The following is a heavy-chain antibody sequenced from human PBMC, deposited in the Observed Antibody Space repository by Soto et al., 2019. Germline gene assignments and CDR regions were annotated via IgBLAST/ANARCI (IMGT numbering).Heavy chain of an antibody. CDR2: IYYSGST. D-gene: IGHD3-9*01. CDR1: GGSISSSSYY. CDR3: ARFPVIYDILTGAVDY. J-gene: IGHJ4*02. Sequence: QLQLQESDPGLVKPSETLSLTCTVSGGSISSSSYYWGWIRQPPGKGLEWIGSIYYSGSTYYNPSLKSRVTISVDTSKNQFSLKLSSVTAADTAVYYCARFPVIYDILTGAVDYWGQGTLVTVSS. V-gene: IGHV4-39*01.